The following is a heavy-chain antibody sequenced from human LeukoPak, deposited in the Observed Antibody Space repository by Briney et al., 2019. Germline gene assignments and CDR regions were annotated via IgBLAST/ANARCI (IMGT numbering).Heavy chain of an antibody. Sequence: GGSLRLSCAASGFTFSSSAMSWVRQAPGKGLEWVANIKQDGSERYYVDSVKGRFTLSRDNAKNSLYLQMNSLRAEDTAVYYCARDRWSYDPQGGFDCWGQGTLVTVSS. D-gene: IGHD3-22*01. V-gene: IGHV3-7*03. CDR3: ARDRWSYDPQGGFDC. J-gene: IGHJ4*02. CDR2: IKQDGSER. CDR1: GFTFSSSA.